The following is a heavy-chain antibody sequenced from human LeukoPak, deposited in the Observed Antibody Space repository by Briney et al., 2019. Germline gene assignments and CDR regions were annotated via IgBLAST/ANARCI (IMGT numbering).Heavy chain of an antibody. CDR1: GFTFNSYG. V-gene: IGHV3-30*18. CDR2: ISNVGSNK. CDR3: AKDHEYSSSSVDY. J-gene: IGHJ4*02. D-gene: IGHD6-6*01. Sequence: RRSLRLSCAASGFTFNSYGMHRVRQSPGKGLXXXAVISNVGSNKYYADSVKGRFTISRDNSKNSLYLQMNSLRAEDTAVYYCAKDHEYSSSSVDYWGQGTLVTVSS.